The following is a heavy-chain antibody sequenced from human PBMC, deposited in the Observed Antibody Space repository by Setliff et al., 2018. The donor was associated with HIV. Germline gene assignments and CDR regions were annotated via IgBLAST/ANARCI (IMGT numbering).Heavy chain of an antibody. CDR1: GYSFTSYW. CDR3: ARHLGLPDATDYMDV. J-gene: IGHJ6*03. CDR2: VYPGDSES. Sequence: GESLKISCKGSGYSFTSYWIGWVRQMPGKGLEWMGIVYPGDSESRYSPTFQGQVTISADKSISTAYLQWSSLKASDTAMYYCARHLGLPDATDYMDVWGKGTTVTVSS. D-gene: IGHD2-2*01. V-gene: IGHV5-51*01.